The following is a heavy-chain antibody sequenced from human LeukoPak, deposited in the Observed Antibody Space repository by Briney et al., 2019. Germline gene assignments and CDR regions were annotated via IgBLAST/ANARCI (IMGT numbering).Heavy chain of an antibody. Sequence: GWSLPLSCAACGLSFSSYAMSWVRPAPGKGLAWVSAISGSGGSTYYADSVKGRFTISRDNSNNTLYLQMNSLRAEDTAVYYCAKDLLHYYDSSGYYPFDYWGQGTLVTVSS. CDR3: AKDLLHYYDSSGYYPFDY. J-gene: IGHJ4*02. D-gene: IGHD3-22*01. CDR2: ISGSGGST. V-gene: IGHV3-23*01. CDR1: GLSFSSYA.